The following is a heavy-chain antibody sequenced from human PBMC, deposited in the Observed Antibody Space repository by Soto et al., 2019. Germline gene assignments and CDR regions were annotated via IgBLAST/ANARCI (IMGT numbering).Heavy chain of an antibody. CDR1: GGSISSGGYY. D-gene: IGHD4-17*01. CDR2: IYYSGST. CDR3: AREALVWSPDPYGDYENGYYYYGMDV. V-gene: IGHV4-31*03. J-gene: IGHJ6*02. Sequence: PSETLSLTCTVSGGSISSGGYYWSWIRQHPGKGLEWIGYIYYSGSTYYNPSLKSRVTISVDTSKNQFSLKLSSVTAADTAVYYCAREALVWSPDPYGDYENGYYYYGMDVWGQGTTVTVSS.